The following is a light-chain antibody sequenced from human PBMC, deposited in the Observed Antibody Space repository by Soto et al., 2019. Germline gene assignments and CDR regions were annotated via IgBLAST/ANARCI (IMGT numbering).Light chain of an antibody. J-gene: IGKJ5*01. CDR2: AEY. CDR3: QQRHMSPIT. Sequence: VLTQSPFTLSLAPCERATLSCRASESFRGLLAWYKPKPGQAPRLLIYAEYARATGIPPRFSGSGSGTDFTLTIIGLEPEASEVYYCQQRHMSPITFGQGTRLEIK. CDR1: ESFRGL. V-gene: IGKV3-11*01.